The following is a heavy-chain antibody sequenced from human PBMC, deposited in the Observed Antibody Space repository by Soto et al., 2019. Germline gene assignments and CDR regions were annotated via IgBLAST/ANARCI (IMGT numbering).Heavy chain of an antibody. D-gene: IGHD5-18*01. J-gene: IGHJ4*02. CDR2: ISGDSSYS. CDR1: GFTFSDYY. Sequence: PGGSLRLSCAASGFTFSDYYMNWIRQAPGKGLEWISYISGDSSYSNYLDSVKGRFTISRDNAKNSLYLQMNSPRAEDTAVYYCARGGNTAMGDFDYWGQGTLVTVSS. CDR3: ARGGNTAMGDFDY. V-gene: IGHV3-11*06.